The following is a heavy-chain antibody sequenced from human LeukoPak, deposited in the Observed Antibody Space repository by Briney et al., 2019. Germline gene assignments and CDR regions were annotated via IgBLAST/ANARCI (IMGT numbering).Heavy chain of an antibody. D-gene: IGHD3-10*01. CDR3: ASGRGRSKYGMDV. J-gene: IGHJ6*02. V-gene: IGHV3-66*01. CDR1: GFTVSSNY. Sequence: GSLRLSCAASGFTVSSNYMSWVRQAPGKGLEWVSVIYSGGSTYYADSVKSRFTISRDNSKNTLYLQMNSLRAEDTAVYYCASGRGRSKYGMDVWGQGTTVTVSS. CDR2: IYSGGST.